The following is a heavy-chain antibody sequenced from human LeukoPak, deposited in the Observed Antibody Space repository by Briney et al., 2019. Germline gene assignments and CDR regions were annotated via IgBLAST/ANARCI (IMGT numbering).Heavy chain of an antibody. CDR1: GGSISSYY. Sequence: SETLSLTCTVSGGSISSYYWSWIRQSPGKGLEWIGYIYYSGSTNYNPSLKSRVTISVDTSKNQFSLKLSSVTAADTAVYYCARDYSSGWMGYGMDVWGQGTTVTVSS. D-gene: IGHD6-19*01. J-gene: IGHJ6*02. CDR2: IYYSGST. V-gene: IGHV4-59*01. CDR3: ARDYSSGWMGYGMDV.